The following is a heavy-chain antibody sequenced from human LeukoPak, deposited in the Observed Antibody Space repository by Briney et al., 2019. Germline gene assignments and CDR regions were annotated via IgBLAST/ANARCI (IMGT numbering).Heavy chain of an antibody. V-gene: IGHV5-51*01. Sequence: GESLKISCKGSGYSFSIYWIAWVRQMPGKGLEWMGIIYPGDSDTRYSPSLQGQVTISADKSISTAYLQWSSLKASDTAMYYCARQDGVGLYFFDSWGQGTLVTVSS. CDR3: ARQDGVGLYFFDS. CDR1: GYSFSIYW. CDR2: IYPGDSDT. D-gene: IGHD5-24*01. J-gene: IGHJ4*02.